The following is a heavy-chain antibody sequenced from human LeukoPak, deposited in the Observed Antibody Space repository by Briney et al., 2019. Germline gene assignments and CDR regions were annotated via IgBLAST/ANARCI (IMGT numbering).Heavy chain of an antibody. Sequence: PSQTLSLTCTVSGGSISSGSYYWSWIRQPAGKGLEWIGRIYTSGSTNYNPSLKSRVTISVDTSKNQFSLKLSSVTAADTAVYYCAWLTRQGIAARRFDPWGQGTLVTVSS. J-gene: IGHJ5*02. CDR3: AWLTRQGIAARRFDP. D-gene: IGHD6-6*01. CDR2: IYTSGST. V-gene: IGHV4-61*02. CDR1: GGSISSGSYY.